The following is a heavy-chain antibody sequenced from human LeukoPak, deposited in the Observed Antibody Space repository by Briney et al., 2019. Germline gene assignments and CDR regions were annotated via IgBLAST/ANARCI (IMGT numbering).Heavy chain of an antibody. CDR3: AKDLGYSGYGSDY. Sequence: GGSLRLSCAASGFTFSSYGMSWVRQAPGKGLEWVSAISGSGGSTYYADSVKGRFTISRDNSKNTLYLQMNSLRAEDTAVYYCAKDLGYSGYGSDYWGQGTLVTVSS. CDR1: GFTFSSYG. J-gene: IGHJ4*02. CDR2: ISGSGGST. V-gene: IGHV3-23*01. D-gene: IGHD5-12*01.